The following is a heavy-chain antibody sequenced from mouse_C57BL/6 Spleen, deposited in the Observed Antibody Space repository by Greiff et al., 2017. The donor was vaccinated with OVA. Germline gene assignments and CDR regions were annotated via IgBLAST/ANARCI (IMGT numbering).Heavy chain of an antibody. D-gene: IGHD1-2*01. V-gene: IGHV1-69*01. J-gene: IGHJ2*01. CDR2: IDPSASYT. Sequence: QVQLQQPGAELVMPGASVKLSCKASGYTFTSYWMHWVKQRPGQGLEWIGEIDPSASYTNYNQKFKGKSTLTVDKSYSTAYMQLSSLTSEDSAVYYCARYHYGIDYWGQGTTLTVSS. CDR1: GYTFTSYW. CDR3: ARYHYGIDY.